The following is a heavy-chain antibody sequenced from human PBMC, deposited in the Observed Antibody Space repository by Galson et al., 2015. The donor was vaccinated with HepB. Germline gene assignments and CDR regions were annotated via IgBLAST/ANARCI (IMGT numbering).Heavy chain of an antibody. V-gene: IGHV1-18*04. D-gene: IGHD3-3*01. Sequence: SVKVSCKASGYTFTSYGISWVRQAPGQGLEWMGWISAYNGNTNYAQKLQGRVTMTTDTSTSTAYMELRSLRSDDTAVYYCARDRYDFWSGWSTESWFDPWGQGTLVTVSS. CDR3: ARDRYDFWSGWSTESWFDP. CDR2: ISAYNGNT. J-gene: IGHJ5*02. CDR1: GYTFTSYG.